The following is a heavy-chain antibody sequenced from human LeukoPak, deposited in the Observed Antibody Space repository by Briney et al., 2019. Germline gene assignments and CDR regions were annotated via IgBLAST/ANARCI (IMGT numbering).Heavy chain of an antibody. Sequence: GGSLRLSCAASGFTFRTYTVHWVRQAPGKGLEWASSISSSSIYIYYADSLQGRFTFSRDNAENSLYLQMNSLRAEDTAVYYCARDGGSAFSYAMDVWGQGTTVTVSS. D-gene: IGHD2-15*01. CDR2: ISSSSIYI. CDR3: ARDGGSAFSYAMDV. V-gene: IGHV3-21*01. J-gene: IGHJ6*02. CDR1: GFTFRTYT.